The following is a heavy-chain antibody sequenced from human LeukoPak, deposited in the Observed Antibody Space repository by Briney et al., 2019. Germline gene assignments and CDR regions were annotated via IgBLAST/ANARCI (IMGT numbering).Heavy chain of an antibody. V-gene: IGHV1-2*02. Sequence: GASVKVSCKASGYTFTGYYMHWVRQAPGQGLGWMGWINPNSGGTNYAQKFQGRVTMTRDTSISTAYMELSRLRSDDTAVYYCARTTTAHDAFDIWGQGTMVTVSS. CDR2: INPNSGGT. CDR1: GYTFTGYY. J-gene: IGHJ3*02. CDR3: ARTTTAHDAFDI. D-gene: IGHD1-26*01.